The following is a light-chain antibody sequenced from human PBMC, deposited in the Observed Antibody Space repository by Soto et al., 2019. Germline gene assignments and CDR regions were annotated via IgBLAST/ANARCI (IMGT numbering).Light chain of an antibody. CDR1: SSDVGSYNL. Sequence: QSALTQPASVSGSPGQSITISCTGTSSDVGSYNLVSWYQQHPGKAPKLMIYEGSKWPSGVSNRFSGSKSGNTASLTISGRQAEDEADYDCCSYAGSSTLVFGGGTKLTVL. CDR3: CSYAGSSTLV. V-gene: IGLV2-23*01. J-gene: IGLJ3*02. CDR2: EGS.